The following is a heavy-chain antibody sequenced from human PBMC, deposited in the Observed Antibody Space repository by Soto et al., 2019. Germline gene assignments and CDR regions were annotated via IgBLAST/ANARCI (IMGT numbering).Heavy chain of an antibody. CDR3: AHPLIGWGDAFDE. D-gene: IGHD1-26*01. CDR2: IYWDDET. V-gene: IGHV2-5*02. Sequence: QITLKESGPTLVKPTQTLTLTCSVSGFSLTSNGVGVSWIRQPPGKALEWLALIYWDDETRFSASLGSRLTITTATSKAQVVLTITNRGHVDTATYYCAHPLIGWGDAFDEWGPGTMVTVSS. CDR1: GFSLTSNGVG. J-gene: IGHJ3*01.